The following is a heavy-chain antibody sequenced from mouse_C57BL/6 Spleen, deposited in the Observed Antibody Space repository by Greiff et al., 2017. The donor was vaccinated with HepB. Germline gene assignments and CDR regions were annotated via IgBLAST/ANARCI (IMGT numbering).Heavy chain of an antibody. CDR3: TRARVHYYGSSYGWYFDV. CDR1: GYTFTSYW. D-gene: IGHD1-1*01. V-gene: IGHV1-5*01. CDR2: IYPGNSDT. J-gene: IGHJ1*03. Sequence: VQLQQSGTVLARPGASVKMSCKTSGYTFTSYWMHWVKQRPGQGLEWIGAIYPGNSDTSYNQKFKGKAKLTAVTSASTAYMELSSLTNEDSAVYYCTRARVHYYGSSYGWYFDVWGTGTTVTVSS.